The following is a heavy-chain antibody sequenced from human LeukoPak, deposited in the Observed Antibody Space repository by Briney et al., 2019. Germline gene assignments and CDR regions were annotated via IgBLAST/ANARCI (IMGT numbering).Heavy chain of an antibody. J-gene: IGHJ4*02. D-gene: IGHD6-19*01. CDR1: GYTFTGYY. Sequence: ASVKVSCKAPGYTFTGYYMHWVRQAPGRGLEWMGWINPNTGGTNYAQKFQGRVTMTRDTSISTAYMELSSLRSDDTAMYYCARDVLLAVPALDYWGQGTLVTVSS. V-gene: IGHV1-2*02. CDR3: ARDVLLAVPALDY. CDR2: INPNTGGT.